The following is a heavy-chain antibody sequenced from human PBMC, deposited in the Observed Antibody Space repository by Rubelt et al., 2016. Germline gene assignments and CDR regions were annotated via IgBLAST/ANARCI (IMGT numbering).Heavy chain of an antibody. D-gene: IGHD3/OR15-3a*01. V-gene: IGHV3-48*04. CDR1: GFKFGDYG. Sequence: EVQLVESGGNLVQPGGSLRLSCVGSGFKFGDYGVNWVRQAPGKGLEWVAYIRAGSGIIFYADSVKGRFTISRDNAKNSLYLQRNSLRAEDTAVYYGAGGTGWVFNCWGQGTLVTVSS. J-gene: IGHJ4*02. CDR3: AGGTGWVFNC. CDR2: IRAGSGII.